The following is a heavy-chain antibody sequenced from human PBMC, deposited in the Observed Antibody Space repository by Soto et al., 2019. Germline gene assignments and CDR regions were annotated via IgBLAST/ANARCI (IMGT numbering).Heavy chain of an antibody. CDR2: MNPKSGGT. D-gene: IGHD3-9*01. CDR1: GYTFSGYY. V-gene: IGHV1-2*02. CDR3: TRKNFEYSDGLYDAFEI. Sequence: ASVKVSCKASGYTFSGYYTHWVRQAPGQGLEWMGWMNPKSGGTYFAQKFQGRVTLTRDTSISTAYMEVNRLRSDDTAVYYCTRKNFEYSDGLYDAFEIWGQGKPVTVSS. J-gene: IGHJ3*02.